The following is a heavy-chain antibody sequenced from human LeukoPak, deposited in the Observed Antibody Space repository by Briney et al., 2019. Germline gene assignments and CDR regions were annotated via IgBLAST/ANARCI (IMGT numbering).Heavy chain of an antibody. CDR3: ARAFQWLDAFDI. Sequence: ASVTVSCTASGYTFTGYYMHWVRQAPGQGLEWMGRINPNSGGTNYAQKFQGRVTMTRDTSISTAYMELSRLRSDDTAVYYCARAFQWLDAFDIWGQGTMVTVSS. J-gene: IGHJ3*02. V-gene: IGHV1-2*06. D-gene: IGHD6-19*01. CDR2: INPNSGGT. CDR1: GYTFTGYY.